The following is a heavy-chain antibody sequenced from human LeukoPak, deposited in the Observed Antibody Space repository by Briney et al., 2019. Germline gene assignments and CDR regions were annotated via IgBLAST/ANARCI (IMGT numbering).Heavy chain of an antibody. Sequence: GGSLRLSCAASGFTLSSYSMNWVRQAPGKGLEWVSFISTSSSYIYYADSVKGRFTISRDNAKNSLYLQMNSLRAEDTAVYYCARDRYYDSSGYYYYYYYMDVWGKGTTVTVSS. D-gene: IGHD3-22*01. CDR2: ISTSSSYI. CDR3: ARDRYYDSSGYYYYYYYMDV. CDR1: GFTLSSYS. V-gene: IGHV3-21*01. J-gene: IGHJ6*03.